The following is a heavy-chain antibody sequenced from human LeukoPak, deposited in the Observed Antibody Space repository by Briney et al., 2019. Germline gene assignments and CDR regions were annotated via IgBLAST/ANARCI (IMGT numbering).Heavy chain of an antibody. CDR1: GFTFSSYW. D-gene: IGHD2-15*01. Sequence: GGSLRLSCAASGFTFSSYWMHWVRQAPGEGLVWVSRMNSDGSSTSYADSVKGRFTISRDNAKNTLYLKMNSLRADDTAVYYCARDICSGVSCYPRAPHDYWGQGTLVTVSS. V-gene: IGHV3-74*01. CDR2: MNSDGSST. J-gene: IGHJ4*02. CDR3: ARDICSGVSCYPRAPHDY.